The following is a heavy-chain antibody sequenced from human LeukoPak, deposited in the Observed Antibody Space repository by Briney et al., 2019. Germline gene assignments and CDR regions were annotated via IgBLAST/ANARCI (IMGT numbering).Heavy chain of an antibody. CDR3: AKDFWSGYEHDDY. D-gene: IGHD3-3*01. Sequence: GGSLRLSCAASGFTFNTYAMSWVRQAPGKGLEWVSAIRGSGSITYYADSARGRFTISRDNSKNTLYLQMNSLRAEDTAIYYCAKDFWSGYEHDDYWGQGTLVTVSS. V-gene: IGHV3-23*01. CDR2: IRGSGSIT. CDR1: GFTFNTYA. J-gene: IGHJ4*02.